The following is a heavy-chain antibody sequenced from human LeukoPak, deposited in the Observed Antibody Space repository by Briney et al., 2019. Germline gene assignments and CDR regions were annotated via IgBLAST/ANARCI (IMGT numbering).Heavy chain of an antibody. CDR1: GFTFSSYS. J-gene: IGHJ4*02. V-gene: IGHV3-21*01. D-gene: IGHD3-22*01. Sequence: PGGSLRLSCAASGFTFSSYSMNWVRQAPGKGLEWVSSISSSSSYIYYADSVKGRFTISRDNAKNTLYLQMNSLRAEDTAVYYCAMGPYYYDSSGYYYWGQGTLVTVSS. CDR3: AMGPYYYDSSGYYY. CDR2: ISSSSSYI.